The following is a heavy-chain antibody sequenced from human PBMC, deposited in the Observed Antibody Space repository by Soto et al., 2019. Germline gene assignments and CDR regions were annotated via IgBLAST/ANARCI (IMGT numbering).Heavy chain of an antibody. CDR2: ISSSSSYI. Sequence: GGSLRLSCAASGFTFSSYSMNWVRQAPGKGLEWVSSISSSSSYIYYADSVKGRFTISRDSAKNSLYLQMNSLRAEDTAVYYCARWRGGFGELFRYYYYGMDVWGQGTTVTVSS. J-gene: IGHJ6*02. CDR1: GFTFSSYS. CDR3: ARWRGGFGELFRYYYYGMDV. V-gene: IGHV3-21*01. D-gene: IGHD3-10*01.